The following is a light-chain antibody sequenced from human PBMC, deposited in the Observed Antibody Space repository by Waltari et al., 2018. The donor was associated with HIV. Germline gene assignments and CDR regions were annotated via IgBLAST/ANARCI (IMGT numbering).Light chain of an antibody. J-gene: IGLJ3*02. CDR2: EVS. CDR3: CSYTSAATWV. CDR1: NSDLGSYDL. Sequence: QSALTQPASVSGSRGQSITIPCTGTNSDLGSYDLVSWYQQHPGDAPKLIIYEVSYRPSVVSDRFSGSKSINAASLTISGLQADDEADYYCCSYTSAATWVFGGGTKVTVL. V-gene: IGLV2-14*01.